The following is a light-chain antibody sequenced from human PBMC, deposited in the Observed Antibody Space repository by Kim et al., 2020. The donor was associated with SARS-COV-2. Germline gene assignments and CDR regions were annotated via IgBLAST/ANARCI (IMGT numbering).Light chain of an antibody. CDR1: QRVHDNY. J-gene: IGKJ2*01. V-gene: IGKV3-20*01. CDR2: GAS. Sequence: SPGDRATLSCRANQRVHDNYIAWYQHKPGQAPRLLIYGASRRASGVPDRFSGGGSGTDFTLTIGRLEPEDFAVYYCQRYGDSPPYTFGQGTKLEI. CDR3: QRYGDSPPYT.